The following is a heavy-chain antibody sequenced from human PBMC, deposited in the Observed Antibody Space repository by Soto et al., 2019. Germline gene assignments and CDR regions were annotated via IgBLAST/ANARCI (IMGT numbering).Heavy chain of an antibody. V-gene: IGHV3-23*01. J-gene: IGHJ6*02. Sequence: GGSLRLSCAASGFIFSSYAMSWVRQAPGKGLEWVSAISGSGGSTYYADSVKGRFTISRDNAKNSLYLQMNSLRDEDTAVYYCASMYEYQLNYYYYGMDVWGQGTTVTVSS. CDR2: ISGSGGST. CDR1: GFIFSSYA. D-gene: IGHD2-2*01. CDR3: ASMYEYQLNYYYYGMDV.